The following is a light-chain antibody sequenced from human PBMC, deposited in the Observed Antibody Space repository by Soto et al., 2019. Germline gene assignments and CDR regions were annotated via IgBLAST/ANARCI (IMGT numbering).Light chain of an antibody. CDR1: QPISDY. Sequence: DIQMTQSPSSLSASVGDRVTITCRTSQPISDYLNWYQQKPGKDPTLLIYTTSNLQSGVPSRFSGSGSATHFTLTISSLQPEDFATYYCQQHYNTPRTFGQGTKVEI. V-gene: IGKV1-39*01. J-gene: IGKJ1*01. CDR2: TTS. CDR3: QQHYNTPRT.